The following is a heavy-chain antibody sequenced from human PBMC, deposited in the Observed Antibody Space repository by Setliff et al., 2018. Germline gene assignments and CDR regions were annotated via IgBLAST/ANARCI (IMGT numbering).Heavy chain of an antibody. Sequence: PSETLSLTCSVSGDSINPYYWTWIRQPAGKGLEWIGHIYTSGSTNYNPSLKSRVTISVDTSKNQFSLKLSSVTAADTAVYYCARAAKYDSSSYYGLWLDPWGQGTLVTVSS. CDR1: GDSINPYY. CDR3: ARAAKYDSSSYYGLWLDP. D-gene: IGHD3-22*01. CDR2: IYTSGST. V-gene: IGHV4-4*07. J-gene: IGHJ5*02.